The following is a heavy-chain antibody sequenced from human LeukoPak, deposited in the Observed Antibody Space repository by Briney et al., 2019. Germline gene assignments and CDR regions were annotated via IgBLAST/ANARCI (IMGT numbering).Heavy chain of an antibody. Sequence: SETLSLTCAVYGESFNNYYWTWIRQSPGKGLDWVGEINHRGRTNYNPSLKSRVTISVDTSKNQFSLKLSSVTAADTAVYYCAREHYGGNSDAFDIWGQGTMVTVSS. D-gene: IGHD4-17*01. CDR3: AREHYGGNSDAFDI. V-gene: IGHV4-34*01. CDR1: GESFNNYY. CDR2: INHRGRT. J-gene: IGHJ3*02.